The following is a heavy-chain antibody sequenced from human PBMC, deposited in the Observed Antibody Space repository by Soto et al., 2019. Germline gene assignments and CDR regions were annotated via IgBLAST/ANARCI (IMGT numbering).Heavy chain of an antibody. CDR3: ASEYCGGDCYSAARYGMDV. V-gene: IGHV1-3*01. CDR1: GYTFTSYA. D-gene: IGHD2-21*02. CDR2: INAGNGNT. Sequence: QVQLVQSGAEVKKPGASVKVSCKASGYTFTSYAMHWVRQAPGQRLEWMGWINAGNGNTKYSQKFQGRVTITRDTSSSTAYMELSSLRSEDTAVYCFASEYCGGDCYSAARYGMDVWGQGTTVTVSS. J-gene: IGHJ6*02.